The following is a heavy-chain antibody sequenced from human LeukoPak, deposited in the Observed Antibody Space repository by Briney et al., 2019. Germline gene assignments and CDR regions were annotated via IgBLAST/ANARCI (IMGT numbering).Heavy chain of an antibody. D-gene: IGHD5-18*01. V-gene: IGHV4-59*01. CDR2: IYYSGST. J-gene: IGHJ4*02. CDR3: ARGRYSYGGAVGDYFDY. Sequence: PSETLSLTCTVSGGSISRYYWSWIRQPPGKGVEGLGYIYYSGSTNYNPSLKSRVTISVDTSKNQFSLKLSSVTAADTAVYYCARGRYSYGGAVGDYFDYWGQGTLVTVSS. CDR1: GGSISRYY.